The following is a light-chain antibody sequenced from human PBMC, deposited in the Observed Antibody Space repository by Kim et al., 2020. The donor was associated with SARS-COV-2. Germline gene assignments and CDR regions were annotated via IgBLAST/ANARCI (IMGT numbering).Light chain of an antibody. J-gene: IGKJ5*01. CDR2: DAA. Sequence: SVGDRVTITCRASRGISSALGWYQQKPGKASKLLIYDAACVESGVPSRFSGSGSGTDFTLTISSLQPEDFATYYCQQFNSYRHVTFGQGTRLEIK. CDR1: RGISSA. V-gene: IGKV1-13*02. CDR3: QQFNSYRHVT.